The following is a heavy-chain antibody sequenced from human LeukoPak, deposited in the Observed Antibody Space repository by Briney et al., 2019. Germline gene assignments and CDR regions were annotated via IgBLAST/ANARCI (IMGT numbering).Heavy chain of an antibody. CDR3: ALGGGYPSYYGMDV. CDR2: ISSSGSTI. V-gene: IGHV3-48*04. Sequence: PGGSLRLSCAASGFTFSSYWMSWVRQAPGKGLEWVSYISSSGSTIYYADSVKGRFTISRDNAKNSLYLQMNSLRAEDTAVYYCALGGGYPSYYGMDVWGQGTTVTVSS. D-gene: IGHD5-18*01. CDR1: GFTFSSYW. J-gene: IGHJ6*02.